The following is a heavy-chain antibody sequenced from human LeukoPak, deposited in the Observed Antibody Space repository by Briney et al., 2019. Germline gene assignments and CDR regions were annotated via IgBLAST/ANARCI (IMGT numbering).Heavy chain of an antibody. Sequence: GGSLRLSCAASGFAFSSYSMNWVRQAPGKGLEWVSSISSSSSYIYYADSVKGRFTISRDNAKNSLYLQMNSLRAEDTTVYYYARAPSGPVVVVAATSYWGQGTLVTVSS. CDR3: ARAPSGPVVVVAATSY. D-gene: IGHD2-15*01. CDR1: GFAFSSYS. CDR2: ISSSSSYI. V-gene: IGHV3-21*01. J-gene: IGHJ4*02.